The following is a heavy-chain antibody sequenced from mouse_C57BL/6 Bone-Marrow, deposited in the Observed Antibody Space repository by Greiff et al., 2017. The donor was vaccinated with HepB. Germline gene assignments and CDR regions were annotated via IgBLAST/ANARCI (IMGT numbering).Heavy chain of an antibody. CDR2: IDPENGDT. CDR1: GFNIKDDY. Sequence: EVHLVESGAELVRPGASVKLSCTASGFNIKDDYMHWVKQRPEQGLEWIGWIDPENGDTEYASKFQGKATITADTSSNTAYLQLSSLTSEDTAVYYCTTDDYDGDYFDYWGQGTTLTVSS. V-gene: IGHV14-4*01. J-gene: IGHJ2*01. D-gene: IGHD2-4*01. CDR3: TTDDYDGDYFDY.